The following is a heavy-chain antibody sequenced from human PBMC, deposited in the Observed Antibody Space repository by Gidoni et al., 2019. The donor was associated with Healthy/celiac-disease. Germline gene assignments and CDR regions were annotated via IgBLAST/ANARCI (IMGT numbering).Heavy chain of an antibody. CDR2: IYWDNDK. D-gene: IGHD1-26*01. Sequence: QITLKESGPTLVKPTQTLTLPCTFSGFSLSTSGVGVGWIRQPPGKALEWLALIYWDNDKRYSPSLKSRLTITKDTSKNQVVLTMTNMDPVDTATYYCAHGYSGSLREYYFDYWGQGTLVTVSS. J-gene: IGHJ4*02. V-gene: IGHV2-5*02. CDR1: GFSLSTSGVG. CDR3: AHGYSGSLREYYFDY.